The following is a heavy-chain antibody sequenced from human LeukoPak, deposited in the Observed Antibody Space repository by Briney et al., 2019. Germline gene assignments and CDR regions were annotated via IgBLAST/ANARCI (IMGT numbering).Heavy chain of an antibody. D-gene: IGHD2-2*01. CDR3: ASEIVVVPAAWRAVDY. CDR2: ISYDGSNK. Sequence: PGGSLRLSCAASGFTFSSYAMHWVRQAPGKGLEWVAVISYDGSNKYYADSVKGRFTISRDNAKNSLYLQMNSLRAEDTAVYYCASEIVVVPAAWRAVDYWGQGTLVTVSS. CDR1: GFTFSSYA. V-gene: IGHV3-30-3*01. J-gene: IGHJ4*02.